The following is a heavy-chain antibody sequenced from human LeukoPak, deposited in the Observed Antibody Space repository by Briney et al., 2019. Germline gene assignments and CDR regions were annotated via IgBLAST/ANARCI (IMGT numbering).Heavy chain of an antibody. CDR3: STLLSSNYLDH. CDR2: FDPEDGER. CDR1: GYTHTDLS. Sequence: ASVKVSCKVSGYTHTDLSMHWVRQAPGEGLEWMGGFDPEDGERIFAEKFQGRVIMTEDTSTDTAYMELSSLTSEDTAVYYCSTLLSSNYLDHWGQGTLVTVAS. J-gene: IGHJ4*02. D-gene: IGHD2/OR15-2a*01. V-gene: IGHV1-24*01.